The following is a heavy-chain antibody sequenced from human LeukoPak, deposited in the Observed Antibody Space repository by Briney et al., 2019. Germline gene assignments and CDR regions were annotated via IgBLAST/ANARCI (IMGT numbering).Heavy chain of an antibody. CDR2: IYYSGST. CDR3: ASEDSSGWYTGGDY. V-gene: IGHV4-39*01. J-gene: IGHJ4*02. D-gene: IGHD6-19*01. CDR1: GGSISSSSYY. Sequence: PSETLSLTCIVSGGSISSSSYYWGWIRQPPGRGLEWIGSIYYSGSTYYNPSRKSRVTISVDTSKNQFSLKLSSVTAADTAVYYCASEDSSGWYTGGDYWGQGTLVTLSS.